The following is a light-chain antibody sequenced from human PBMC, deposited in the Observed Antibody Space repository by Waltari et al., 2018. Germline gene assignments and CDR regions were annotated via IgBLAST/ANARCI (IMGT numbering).Light chain of an antibody. V-gene: IGLV1-44*01. J-gene: IGLJ2*01. CDR2: SND. CDR3: AAWDDSLNGVV. CDR1: SSHIGSNA. Sequence: QSVLTPSPSASGTPGQRVTISCFGSSSHIGSNAVNSYRQLPGTAPKLLIFSNDQRPSGVPDRFSGSKSGTSASLAISGLQSEDEADYYCAAWDDSLNGVVFGGGTKLTVL.